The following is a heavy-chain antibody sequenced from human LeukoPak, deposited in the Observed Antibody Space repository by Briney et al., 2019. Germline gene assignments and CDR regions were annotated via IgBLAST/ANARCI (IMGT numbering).Heavy chain of an antibody. Sequence: SVKVSCKASGGTFSSYAISWVRQAPGQGLEWMGRIIPILGIANYAQKFQGRVTMTRDTSTSTVYMKLNSLRSEDTAVYYCARAHPRYYFDYWGQGTLVTVSS. CDR1: GGTFSSYA. CDR2: IIPILGIA. V-gene: IGHV1-69*04. CDR3: ARAHPRYYFDY. J-gene: IGHJ4*02.